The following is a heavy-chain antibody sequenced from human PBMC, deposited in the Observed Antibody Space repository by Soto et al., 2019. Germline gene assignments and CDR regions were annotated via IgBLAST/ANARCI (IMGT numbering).Heavy chain of an antibody. D-gene: IGHD4-4*01. CDR3: ARHRDYSTYFDAFDI. CDR1: GSSFTRYL. Sequence: SDQRTGSSFTRYLISWVRQMPGKGRELMGWIATSDSDTTYSPSFQGHVTISADKSISTAYLQRRSLKASDTAMYYCARHRDYSTYFDAFDIWGQGDNGHRLL. V-gene: IGHV5-10-1*01. J-gene: IGHJ3*02. CDR2: IATSDSDT.